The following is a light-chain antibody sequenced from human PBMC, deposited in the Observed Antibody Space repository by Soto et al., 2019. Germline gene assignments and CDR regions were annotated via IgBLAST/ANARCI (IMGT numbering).Light chain of an antibody. CDR1: QSISSW. Sequence: DIQRTQSPSTLSASVGDRVTITCRASQSISSWLAWYQQKPGKAPKLLIYDASSLESGVPSRFSGSGSGTEFTLTISSLQPDDFATYYCHQYNSYSWTFGQGTKVEIK. V-gene: IGKV1-5*01. CDR3: HQYNSYSWT. J-gene: IGKJ1*01. CDR2: DAS.